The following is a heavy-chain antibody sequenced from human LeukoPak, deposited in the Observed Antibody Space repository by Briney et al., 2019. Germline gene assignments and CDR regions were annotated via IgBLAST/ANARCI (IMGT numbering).Heavy chain of an antibody. V-gene: IGHV1-2*02. CDR2: INPNSGGT. Sequence: ASVKVSCKASGYTFTGYHVHWVRQAPGQGLEWMGWINPNSGGTNYAQKFQGRVTMTRDTSINRAYMELSRLRSDDTAVYYCARDKGMNGSSWLDYWGQGTLVTVSS. CDR3: ARDKGMNGSSWLDY. CDR1: GYTFTGYH. D-gene: IGHD6-13*01. J-gene: IGHJ4*02.